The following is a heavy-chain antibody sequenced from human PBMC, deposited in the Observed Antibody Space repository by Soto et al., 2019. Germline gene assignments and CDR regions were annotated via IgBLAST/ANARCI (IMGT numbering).Heavy chain of an antibody. D-gene: IGHD3-22*01. J-gene: IGHJ4*02. CDR3: AKVFYYYDSSGYYYFDY. CDR1: GFTFSSYA. CDR2: ISGSGSTI. Sequence: PGESLRLSCAASGFTFSSYAVSWVRQAPGKGPEWISSISGSGSTIYYADSVKGRFTISRDNSKNTLYLQMSSLRAEDTAVYYCAKVFYYYDSSGYYYFDYWGQGTLVTVS. V-gene: IGHV3-23*01.